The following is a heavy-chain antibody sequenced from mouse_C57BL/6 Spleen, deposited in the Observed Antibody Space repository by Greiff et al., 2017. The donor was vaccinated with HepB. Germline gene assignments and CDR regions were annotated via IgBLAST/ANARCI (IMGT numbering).Heavy chain of an antibody. Sequence: VKLQQPGAELVKPGASVKLSCKASGYTFTSYWMHWVKQRPGRGLEWIGRIDPNSGGTKYNEKFKSKATLTVDKPSSTAYMQLSSLTSEDSAVYYCARWDYDYDEGFAYWGQGTLVTVSA. CDR2: IDPNSGGT. J-gene: IGHJ3*01. V-gene: IGHV1-72*01. D-gene: IGHD2-4*01. CDR1: GYTFTSYW. CDR3: ARWDYDYDEGFAY.